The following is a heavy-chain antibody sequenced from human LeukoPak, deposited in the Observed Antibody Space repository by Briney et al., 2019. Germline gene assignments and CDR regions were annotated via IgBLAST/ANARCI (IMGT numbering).Heavy chain of an antibody. CDR2: IYSSRST. D-gene: IGHD5-18*01. CDR1: GGSISNYY. CDR3: ARDKGAYSYGYRAFDI. V-gene: IGHV4-4*07. Sequence: SETLSLTCTVSGGSISNYYGSWIRQTAGKGLEWIGRIYSSRSTNYNRSLKSRVNMSVDTSKNQFSLKLSSVIAADTAVYYCARDKGAYSYGYRAFDIWGQGTMVTVSS. J-gene: IGHJ3*02.